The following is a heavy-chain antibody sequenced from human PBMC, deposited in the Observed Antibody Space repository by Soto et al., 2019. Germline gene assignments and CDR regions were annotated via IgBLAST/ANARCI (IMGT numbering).Heavy chain of an antibody. V-gene: IGHV3-30-3*01. CDR1: GFTFSSYA. CDR3: ARGYYYDSSGYSLDY. J-gene: IGHJ4*02. Sequence: GGSLRLSCAASGFTFSSYAMHGVRQAPGKGLEWVAVISYDGSNKYYADSVKGRFTISRDNSKNTLYLQMNSLRAEDTAVYYCARGYYYDSSGYSLDYWGQGTLVTVSS. D-gene: IGHD3-22*01. CDR2: ISYDGSNK.